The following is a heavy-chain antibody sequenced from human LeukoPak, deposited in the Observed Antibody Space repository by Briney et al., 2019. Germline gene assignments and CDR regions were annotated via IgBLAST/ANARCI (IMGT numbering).Heavy chain of an antibody. D-gene: IGHD1-26*01. CDR1: GYTFTSYG. V-gene: IGHV1-18*01. CDR3: ARALRGYSGSSFDY. Sequence: ASVKVSCKASGYTFTSYGISWVRQAPGQGLEWMGWISAYNGNTNYAQRLQGRVTMTTDTSTSTAYMELRSLRSDDTAVYYCARALRGYSGSSFDYWGQGTLVTVSS. CDR2: ISAYNGNT. J-gene: IGHJ4*02.